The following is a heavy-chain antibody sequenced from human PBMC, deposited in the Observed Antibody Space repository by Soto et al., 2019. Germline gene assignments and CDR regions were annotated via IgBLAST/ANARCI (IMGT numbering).Heavy chain of an antibody. CDR2: VHYSGST. V-gene: IGHV4-39*01. CDR3: ARQHYYDSSGYYTWN. CDR1: GGSIRSNIYY. Sequence: QLQLQESGPGLVKPSETLPLTCSVSGGSIRSNIYYWGWIRQPPGKGLEWIATVHYSGSTYYTPSPKXRXTXXADTSKNQFSLRLNSVTAADTAVYYCARQHYYDSSGYYTWNWGQGTLVTVSS. J-gene: IGHJ4*02. D-gene: IGHD3-22*01.